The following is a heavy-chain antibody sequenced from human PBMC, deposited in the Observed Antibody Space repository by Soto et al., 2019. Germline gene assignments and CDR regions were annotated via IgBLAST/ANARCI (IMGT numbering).Heavy chain of an antibody. CDR2: VKQDGSDK. Sequence: EVQLVESGGGLVQPGGSLRLTCEASGFTFSGNWMSWVRQAPGKGLEWVANVKQDGSDKYYVDSVKGRFSISRDNTKNSVYLQMYSRGDEEAVVFYCGRGGGNFDHWGQGTLVTVSS. D-gene: IGHD3-16*01. V-gene: IGHV3-7*04. J-gene: IGHJ4*02. CDR3: GRGGGNFDH. CDR1: GFTFSGNW.